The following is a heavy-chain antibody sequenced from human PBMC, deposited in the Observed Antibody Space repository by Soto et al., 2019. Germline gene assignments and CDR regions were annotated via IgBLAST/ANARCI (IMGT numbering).Heavy chain of an antibody. D-gene: IGHD3-3*01. CDR1: GFTFSSYW. CDR2: INSDGSST. Sequence: GGSLRLSCAASGFTFSSYWMHWVRQAPGKGLVWVSRINSDGSSTSYADSVKGRFTISRDNAKNTLYLQMNSLRAEDTAVYYCARDLSPIYDFWSGYGGDYYYYGMDVWGQGTTVTV. V-gene: IGHV3-74*01. CDR3: ARDLSPIYDFWSGYGGDYYYYGMDV. J-gene: IGHJ6*02.